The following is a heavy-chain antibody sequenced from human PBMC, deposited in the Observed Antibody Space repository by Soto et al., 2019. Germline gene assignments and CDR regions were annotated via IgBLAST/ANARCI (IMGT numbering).Heavy chain of an antibody. V-gene: IGHV1-18*01. Sequence: ASVKASCKASGYTFTSYGISWVRQAPGQGLEWMGWISAYNGNTNYAQKLQGRVTMTTDTSTSTAYMELRSLRSDDTAVYYCAITYYYDSSGYYLDYWGQGTLVTVSS. CDR3: AITYYYDSSGYYLDY. D-gene: IGHD3-22*01. CDR1: GYTFTSYG. J-gene: IGHJ4*02. CDR2: ISAYNGNT.